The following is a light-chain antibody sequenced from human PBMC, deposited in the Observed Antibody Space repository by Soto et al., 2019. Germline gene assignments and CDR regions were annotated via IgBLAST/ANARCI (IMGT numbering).Light chain of an antibody. CDR2: DVS. CDR3: CSFAGTYTWV. J-gene: IGLJ1*01. Sequence: QSVLTQPRSVSGSPGQSVTISCTGTSSDVGGYDFVSWCQQHPGKAPKLLIYDVSKRPSGVPDRFSGSKSGNTASLTISGLQADDEADYYCCSFAGTYTWVFGTGTKLTV. V-gene: IGLV2-11*01. CDR1: SSDVGGYDF.